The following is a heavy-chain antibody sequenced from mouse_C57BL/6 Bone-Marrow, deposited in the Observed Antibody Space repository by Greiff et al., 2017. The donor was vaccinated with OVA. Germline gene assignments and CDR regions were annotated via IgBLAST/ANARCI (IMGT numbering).Heavy chain of an antibody. D-gene: IGHD2-4*01. CDR2: IYPRSGNT. CDR3: ARSGIYYDYDEAMDY. V-gene: IGHV1-81*01. J-gene: IGHJ4*01. CDR1: GYTFTSYG. Sequence: VQLQQSGAELARPGASVKLSCKASGYTFTSYGISWVKQSTGQGLEWIGEIYPRSGNTYYNEKFKGKATLTADKSSSTAYMELRSLTSEDSAVYFCARSGIYYDYDEAMDYWGQGTSVTVSS.